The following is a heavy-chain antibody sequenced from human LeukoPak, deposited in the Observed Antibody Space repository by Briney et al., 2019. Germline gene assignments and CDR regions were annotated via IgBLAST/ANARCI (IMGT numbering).Heavy chain of an antibody. D-gene: IGHD6-13*01. CDR2: FYYSGST. Sequence: SETLSLTRTVSGGSINSRPYSWGWIRQPPGKGLEWLGSFYYSGSTYYKPSLKSRVTISVDTSKNQFSLKLSSVTAADTAVYYCARLVVSSWYHEVLLGRDYWGQGTLVTVSS. J-gene: IGHJ4*02. CDR3: ARLVVSSWYHEVLLGRDY. CDR1: GGSINSRPYS. V-gene: IGHV4-39*01.